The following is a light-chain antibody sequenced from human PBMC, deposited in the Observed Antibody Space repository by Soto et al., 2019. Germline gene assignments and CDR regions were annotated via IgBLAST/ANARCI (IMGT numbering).Light chain of an antibody. CDR1: QSVSSTY. V-gene: IGKV3-20*01. CDR3: QQYLSLPVT. J-gene: IGKJ5*01. CDR2: GAS. Sequence: EIVLTHSPGTLSLSPEERATLSFSSSQSVSSTYLAWFQQKPGQAPRLLIYGASSRATGIPDRFSGSGSGTDFTLTISRVEPEDFAVYYCQQYLSLPVTFGQGTRLEIK.